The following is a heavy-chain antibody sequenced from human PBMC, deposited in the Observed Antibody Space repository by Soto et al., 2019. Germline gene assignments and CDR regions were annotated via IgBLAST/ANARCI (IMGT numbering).Heavy chain of an antibody. J-gene: IGHJ6*02. V-gene: IGHV1-69*06. CDR2: IIPIFGTA. Sequence: QVQLVQSGAEVKKPGSSVKVSCKASGGTFSSYAISWVRQAPGQGLEWMGGIIPIFGTANYAQKFQGRVTITADKSTSPAYMELSSLRSEDTAVYYCARRDYSPVLGFRYYYYGMDVWGQGTTVTVSS. D-gene: IGHD4-4*01. CDR3: ARRDYSPVLGFRYYYYGMDV. CDR1: GGTFSSYA.